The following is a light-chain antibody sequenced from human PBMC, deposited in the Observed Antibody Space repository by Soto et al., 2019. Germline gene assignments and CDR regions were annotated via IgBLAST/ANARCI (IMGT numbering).Light chain of an antibody. V-gene: IGKV3-20*01. CDR3: QQDGSSPPYT. CDR2: GAS. Sequence: EIVLTQSPGTLSLSPGEGATLSCRASQSVTSSYLAWYQQKPGQAPRLLIYGASSRATGIPDRFSGSGSGTDFTLTISRLAPEDFAVYYCQQDGSSPPYTFGQGTKLEIK. CDR1: QSVTSSY. J-gene: IGKJ2*01.